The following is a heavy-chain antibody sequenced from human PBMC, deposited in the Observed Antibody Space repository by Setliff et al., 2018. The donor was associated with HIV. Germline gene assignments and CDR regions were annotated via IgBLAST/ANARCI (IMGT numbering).Heavy chain of an antibody. CDR1: GFTFTSYW. V-gene: IGHV3-74*01. D-gene: IGHD3-16*01. J-gene: IGHJ4*02. CDR2: ISNDETTT. Sequence: PGGSLRLSCVASGFTFTSYWMRWVRQVPGKGPVWVSCISNDETTTNYADSVKGRFTVSRDNAKNTVYLQMNSLRAEDTAVYYCVRGPIHGGFDFWGQGALVTVSS. CDR3: VRGPIHGGFDF.